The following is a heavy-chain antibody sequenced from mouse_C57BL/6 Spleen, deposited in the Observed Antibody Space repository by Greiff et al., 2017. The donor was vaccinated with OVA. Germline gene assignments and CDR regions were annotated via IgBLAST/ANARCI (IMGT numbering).Heavy chain of an antibody. CDR2: IDPETGGT. V-gene: IGHV1-15*01. CDR3: TRPYDYKYFDV. Sequence: VQLQQSGAELVRPGASVTLSCKASGYTFTDYEMHWVKQTPVHGLEWIGAIDPETGGTAYNQKFKGKAILTADKSSSTAYMELRSLTSEDSAVYYCTRPYDYKYFDVWGTGTTVTVSS. CDR1: GYTFTDYE. D-gene: IGHD2-4*01. J-gene: IGHJ1*03.